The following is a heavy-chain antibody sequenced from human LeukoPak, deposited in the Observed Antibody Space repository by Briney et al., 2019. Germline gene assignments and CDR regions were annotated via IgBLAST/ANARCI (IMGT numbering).Heavy chain of an antibody. Sequence: SVKVSCKASGGIFSSYAISWVRQAPGQGLEWMGGIIPIFGTANYAQKFQGRVTITADESTSTAYMELSSLRSEDTAVYYCARDRRPYDSSGYYYFDYWGQGTLVTVSS. V-gene: IGHV1-69*13. J-gene: IGHJ4*02. CDR3: ARDRRPYDSSGYYYFDY. D-gene: IGHD3-22*01. CDR1: GGIFSSYA. CDR2: IIPIFGTA.